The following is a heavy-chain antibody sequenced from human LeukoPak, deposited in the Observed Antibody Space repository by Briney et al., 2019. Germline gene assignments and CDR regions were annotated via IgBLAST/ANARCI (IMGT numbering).Heavy chain of an antibody. V-gene: IGHV1-2*02. CDR1: GYTFTGYY. Sequence: EASVKVSCKASGYTFTGYYMHWVRQAPGQGLEWMGWINPNSGGTNYAQKFQGRVTMTRDTSISTAYMELSSLRSEDTALYYCARVYLSQQLVPGLDYWGQGTLVTVSS. CDR2: INPNSGGT. D-gene: IGHD6-13*01. CDR3: ARVYLSQQLVPGLDY. J-gene: IGHJ4*02.